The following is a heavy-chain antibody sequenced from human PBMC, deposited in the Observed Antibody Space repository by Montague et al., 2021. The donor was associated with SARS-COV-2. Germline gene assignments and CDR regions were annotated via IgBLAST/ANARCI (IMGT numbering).Heavy chain of an antibody. V-gene: IGHV6-1*01. CDR3: ARGWQKRFAP. CDR2: K. J-gene: IGHJ5*02. D-gene: IGHD5-24*01. Sequence: KEYAISVKSRITFNPDTSKNQFCLLLNSVTPEDTAVYYCARGWQKRFAPWGQGTLVTVSS.